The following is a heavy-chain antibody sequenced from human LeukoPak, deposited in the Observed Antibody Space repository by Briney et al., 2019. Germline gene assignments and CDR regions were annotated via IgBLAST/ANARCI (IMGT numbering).Heavy chain of an antibody. D-gene: IGHD1-26*01. Sequence: SETLSLTCTFSGGSISSYYWSWIRQPAGKGLEWIGRMYTSGSTNYNPSLKSRVTMSVDTSKNQFSLKLSSVTAADTAVYYCARDQWELLIRDYWGQGTLVTVSS. V-gene: IGHV4-4*07. CDR2: MYTSGST. CDR3: ARDQWELLIRDY. J-gene: IGHJ4*02. CDR1: GGSISSYY.